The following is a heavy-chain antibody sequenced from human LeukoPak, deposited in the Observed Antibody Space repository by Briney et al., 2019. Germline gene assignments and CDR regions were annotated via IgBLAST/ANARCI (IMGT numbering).Heavy chain of an antibody. J-gene: IGHJ6*03. Sequence: GASVKVSCKASGYTFTSYYMHWVRQAPGQGLEWMGIINPSGGSTSYAQKFQGRVTITRNTSISTAYVELSSLRSEGTAVYYCARGRDCSSTSCYFRDYYYYMDVWGKGTTVTVSS. V-gene: IGHV1-46*01. CDR1: GYTFTSYY. CDR2: INPSGGST. CDR3: ARGRDCSSTSCYFRDYYYYMDV. D-gene: IGHD2-2*01.